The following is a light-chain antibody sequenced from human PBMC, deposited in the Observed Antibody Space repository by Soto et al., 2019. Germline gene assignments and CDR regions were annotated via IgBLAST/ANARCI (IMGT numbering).Light chain of an antibody. CDR2: GGS. CDR1: QSVTSTY. V-gene: IGKV3-20*01. J-gene: IGKJ2*03. CDR3: QQFDSSRVYS. Sequence: IVLTQSPVTLSLSPGERATLSCRASQSVTSTYLAWYQQKPGQSPRLIIYGGSTRASGFPDRFSGGGSGTDFTLTISRLDPEDSAVYYCHCQQFDSSRVYSFGQGTKLEI.